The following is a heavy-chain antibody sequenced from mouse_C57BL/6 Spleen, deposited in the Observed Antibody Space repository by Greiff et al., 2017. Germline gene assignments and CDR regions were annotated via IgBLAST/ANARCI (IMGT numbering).Heavy chain of an antibody. CDR3: ARGDYSNYGWYFDV. Sequence: DVQLQESGPGLVKPSQSLSLTCSVTGYSITSGYYWNWIRQFPGNKLEWMGYISYDGSNNYNPSLKNRISITRDTSKNQFFLKLNSVTTEDTATYDCARGDYSNYGWYFDVWGTGTTVTVSS. V-gene: IGHV3-6*01. J-gene: IGHJ1*03. CDR1: GYSITSGYY. CDR2: ISYDGSN. D-gene: IGHD2-5*01.